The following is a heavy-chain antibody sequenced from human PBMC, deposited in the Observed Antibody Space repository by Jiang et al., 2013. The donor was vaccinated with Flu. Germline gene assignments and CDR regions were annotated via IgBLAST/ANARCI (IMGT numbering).Heavy chain of an antibody. CDR2: ITGSGGST. J-gene: IGHJ4*02. CDR1: GFTFSSSA. D-gene: IGHD4-17*01. Sequence: VQLLESGGGLVQPGGSLRLSCAASGFTFSSSAMSWVRQVPGKGLEWVSAITGSGGSTYYADSVKGRFTISRDISKNTLYLQMNSLRAEDTAVYYCAKDLYGDYVPANGLFDYWGQGTLVTVSS. V-gene: IGHV3-23*01. CDR3: AKDLYGDYVPANGLFDY.